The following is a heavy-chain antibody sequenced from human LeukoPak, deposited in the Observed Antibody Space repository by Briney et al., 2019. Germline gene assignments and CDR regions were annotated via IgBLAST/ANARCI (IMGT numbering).Heavy chain of an antibody. V-gene: IGHV4-34*01. D-gene: IGHD2-2*01. J-gene: IGHJ5*02. CDR2: INHSGST. CDR3: AIHIVVVPAAKKKNWFDP. Sequence: SETLSLTCAVYGGSFSGYYWSWIRQPPGKGLEWTGKINHSGSTNYNPSLKSRVTISVDTSKNQFSLKLSSVTAADTAVYYCAIHIVVVPAAKKKNWFDPWGQGTLVTVSS. CDR1: GGSFSGYY.